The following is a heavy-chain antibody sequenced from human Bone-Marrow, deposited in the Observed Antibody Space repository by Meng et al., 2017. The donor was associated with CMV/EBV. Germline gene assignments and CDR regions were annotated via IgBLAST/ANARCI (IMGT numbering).Heavy chain of an antibody. CDR1: GYTFASNG. CDR2: ISPYNGNT. CDR3: ARDAGTIAVSGIGDY. D-gene: IGHD6-19*01. V-gene: IGHV1-18*01. Sequence: ASVKVSCKTSGYTFASNGISWVRQAPGQGLEWMGWISPYNGNTNYEQNLQGRVTMTTDTSTSTAYMELRSLRSDDTAVYYCARDAGTIAVSGIGDYWGQGTLVTVSS. J-gene: IGHJ4*02.